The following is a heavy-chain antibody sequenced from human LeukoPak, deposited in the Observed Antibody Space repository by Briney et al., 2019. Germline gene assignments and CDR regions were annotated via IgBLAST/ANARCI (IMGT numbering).Heavy chain of an antibody. D-gene: IGHD6-19*01. V-gene: IGHV4-34*01. Sequence: SETLSLTCTVSGGSISSYYWSWIRQPAGKGLEWIGEINHSGSTNYNPSLKSRVTISVDTSKNQFSLKLSSVTAADTAVYYCARGGSSGWFSPKAIRFDYWGQGTLVTVSS. CDR1: GGSISSYY. CDR2: INHSGST. CDR3: ARGGSSGWFSPKAIRFDY. J-gene: IGHJ4*02.